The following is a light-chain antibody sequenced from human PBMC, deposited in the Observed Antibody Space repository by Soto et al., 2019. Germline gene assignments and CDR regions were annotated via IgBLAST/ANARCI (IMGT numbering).Light chain of an antibody. CDR2: XXX. J-gene: IGKJ1*01. CDR1: QSVSTT. V-gene: IGKV3-15*01. CDR3: QQYKDWPTT. Sequence: EIVMTQSPATLSVSPGQRASLSCRASQSVSTTVAXXXXXXAPXXXLXVXXXXTXANAXPARFSGSADGTDFTLTTTSLQSEDFGVYFCQQYKDWPTTFGQGIK.